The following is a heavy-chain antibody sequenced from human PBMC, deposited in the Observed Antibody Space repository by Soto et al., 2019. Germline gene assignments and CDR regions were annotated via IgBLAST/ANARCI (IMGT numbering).Heavy chain of an antibody. CDR2: IYWDDDK. Sequence: QITLKESGPPLVKPTQPLTLTCTFSGFSLSTTTVGVGWIRQPPGKALEWLALIYWDDDKRYSPSLKSRLTVSKDTSRNHVVLTMTNMDPVDTATYYCAHTLYSCTGASCYSSLDYWGQGTLVTVSS. D-gene: IGHD2-15*01. CDR1: GFSLSTTTVG. CDR3: AHTLYSCTGASCYSSLDY. V-gene: IGHV2-5*02. J-gene: IGHJ4*02.